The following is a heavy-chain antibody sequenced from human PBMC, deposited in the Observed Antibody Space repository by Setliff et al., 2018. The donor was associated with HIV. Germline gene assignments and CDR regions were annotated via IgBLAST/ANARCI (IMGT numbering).Heavy chain of an antibody. V-gene: IGHV4-38-2*01. D-gene: IGHD3-3*01. J-gene: IGHJ4*02. CDR2: FYHSGGT. Sequence: SETLSLTCAVSGYSISSGYYWGWVQQPPEKGLEWIGSFYHSGGTYYNPSLKSRVTISVDTSKNQFSLKLSSVTAADTAVYYCARAPITIFGVIIIPVYFDYWGQGTLVTVSS. CDR1: GYSISSGYY. CDR3: ARAPITIFGVIIIPVYFDY.